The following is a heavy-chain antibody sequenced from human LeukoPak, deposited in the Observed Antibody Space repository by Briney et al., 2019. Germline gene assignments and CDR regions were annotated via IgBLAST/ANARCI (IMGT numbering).Heavy chain of an antibody. Sequence: GRSLRLSCAASGVAFSRYGMNRVRQAPGKGVGGVTIIRYDGSKKYYADSVKGRFTLSRDNSKHTLYLQMNSLRAEDTAVYYCARDPYDFWSGYYNYYFDYWGQGTLVTVSS. D-gene: IGHD3-3*01. CDR3: ARDPYDFWSGYYNYYFDY. V-gene: IGHV3-33*01. CDR1: GVAFSRYG. CDR2: IRYDGSKK. J-gene: IGHJ4*02.